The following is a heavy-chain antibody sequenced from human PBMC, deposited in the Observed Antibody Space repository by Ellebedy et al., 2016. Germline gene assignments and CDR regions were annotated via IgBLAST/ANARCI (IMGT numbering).Heavy chain of an antibody. D-gene: IGHD2-2*01. V-gene: IGHV3-49*03. J-gene: IGHJ2*01. CDR2: MRSKTYGGTT. CDR3: SRSFCSSTSCYRWYFDL. CDR1: GFTFGDYA. Sequence: GESLKISCTASGFTFGDYAMGWFRQAPGKGLEWVGFMRSKTYGGTTEYAASVKGRFTISRDDSKSIAYLQMHSLKTEDTALYYCSRSFCSSTSCYRWYFDLWGRGTLVTVSS.